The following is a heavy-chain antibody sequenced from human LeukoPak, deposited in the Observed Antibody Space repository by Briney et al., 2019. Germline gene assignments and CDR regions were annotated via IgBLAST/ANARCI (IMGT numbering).Heavy chain of an antibody. CDR1: GGSISSSNW. J-gene: IGHJ4*02. CDR3: ARVRTTNWYFDY. D-gene: IGHD4-11*01. Sequence: SETLSLTCAVSGGSISSSNWWSWVRQPPGKGLEWIGEIYHSGSTNYNPSLKSRVTISVDTSKNQFSLKLSSVTAADTAVYYCARVRTTNWYFDYWGQGTLVTVSS. V-gene: IGHV4-4*02. CDR2: IYHSGST.